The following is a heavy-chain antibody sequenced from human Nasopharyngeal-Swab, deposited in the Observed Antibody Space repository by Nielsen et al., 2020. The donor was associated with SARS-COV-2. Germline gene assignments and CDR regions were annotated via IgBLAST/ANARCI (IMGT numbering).Heavy chain of an antibody. CDR1: GFTFSSYS. CDR2: ISSSSSYI. D-gene: IGHD1-7*01. Sequence: GEPLKISCAASGFTFSSYSMNWVRQAPGKGLEWVSSISSSSSYIYYADSVKGRFTISRDNAKNSLYLQMNSLRAEDTAVYYCARGGNYAPFDYWGQGTLVTVSS. CDR3: ARGGNYAPFDY. V-gene: IGHV3-21*01. J-gene: IGHJ4*02.